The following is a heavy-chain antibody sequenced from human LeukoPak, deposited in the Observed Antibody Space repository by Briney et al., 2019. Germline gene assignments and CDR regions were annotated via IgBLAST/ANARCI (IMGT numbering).Heavy chain of an antibody. CDR3: ARDWGVDS. D-gene: IGHD3-10*01. Sequence: GRSLRLSCAASGFTFSIYTMVWVRQPPGKGLEWVAVTSYDESNKYYVDSVKGRFTISRDNSNNILYLQVNSLRPEDAAVYYCARDWGVDSWGQGTLVTVSA. J-gene: IGHJ4*02. CDR1: GFTFSIYT. V-gene: IGHV3-30*03. CDR2: TSYDESNK.